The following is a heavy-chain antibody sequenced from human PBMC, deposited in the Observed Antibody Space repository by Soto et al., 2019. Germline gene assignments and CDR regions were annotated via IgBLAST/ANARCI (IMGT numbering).Heavy chain of an antibody. CDR1: GGSISSYY. D-gene: IGHD6-19*01. Sequence: QVQLQESGPGLVKPSETLSLTCTVSGGSISSYYWSWIRQPPGKGLEWIGHIHYSGSTNYNPSLRSRVTMSVDTSQNQFSLKLSSVTAADTAVYYCARHVNVAVAGTGFDYWGQGTLVTVSS. CDR2: IHYSGST. V-gene: IGHV4-59*08. CDR3: ARHVNVAVAGTGFDY. J-gene: IGHJ4*02.